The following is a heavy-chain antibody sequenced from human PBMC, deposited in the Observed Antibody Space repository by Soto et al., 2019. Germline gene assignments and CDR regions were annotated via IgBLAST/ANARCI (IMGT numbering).Heavy chain of an antibody. D-gene: IGHD1-1*01. Sequence: GGSLRLSCAASGFTFSSYSMTWVRQAPGKGLEWVSLISGSGTNTYYADSVKGRFTISRDNSKNTLFLQMTSLRADDTAIYYCAKDDPWPPWRGYFDSWGQGTLVTVSS. CDR1: GFTFSSYS. CDR3: AKDDPWPPWRGYFDS. CDR2: ISGSGTNT. V-gene: IGHV3-23*01. J-gene: IGHJ4*02.